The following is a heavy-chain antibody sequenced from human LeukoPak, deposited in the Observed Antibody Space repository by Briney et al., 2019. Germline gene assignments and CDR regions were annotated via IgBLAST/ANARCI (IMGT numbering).Heavy chain of an antibody. J-gene: IGHJ5*02. Sequence: SETLSLTCTVSGGSIRSGGYYWSWIRQHPGKGLEWIGYIYYSGSTYYNPSLKSRVTISVDTSKNQFSLKLSSVTAADTAVYYCARGRAEYVWGSYRPEVNWFDPWGQGTLVTVSS. CDR3: ARGRAEYVWGSYRPEVNWFDP. CDR2: IYYSGST. D-gene: IGHD3-16*02. V-gene: IGHV4-31*03. CDR1: GGSIRSGGYY.